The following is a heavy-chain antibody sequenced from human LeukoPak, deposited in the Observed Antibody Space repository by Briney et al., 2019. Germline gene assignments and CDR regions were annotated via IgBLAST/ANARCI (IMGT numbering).Heavy chain of an antibody. CDR3: ASSPWAAAIDY. CDR2: ISGSGGST. V-gene: IGHV3-23*01. CDR1: GFTFSSYA. Sequence: GPLSLSCAASGFTFSSYAMSWVRQAPGKGLEWVSAISGSGGSTYYADSVKGRFTISRDNSKNTLYLQMNSLRAEDTAVYYCASSPWAAAIDYWGQGTLVTVSS. D-gene: IGHD6-13*01. J-gene: IGHJ4*02.